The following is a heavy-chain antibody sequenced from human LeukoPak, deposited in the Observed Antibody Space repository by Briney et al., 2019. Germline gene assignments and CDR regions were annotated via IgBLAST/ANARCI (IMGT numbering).Heavy chain of an antibody. CDR3: ARDRGTIFGVVIRDWFDP. CDR1: GGSISSYY. CDR2: IYTSGST. J-gene: IGHJ5*02. Sequence: SSETLSLTCTVSGGSISSYYWSWIRQPAGKGLEWIGRIYTSGSTNYNPSLKSRVTMSVDTSKNQFSLKLSSVTAADTAVYYRARDRGTIFGVVIRDWFDPWGQGTLVTVSS. V-gene: IGHV4-4*07. D-gene: IGHD3-3*01.